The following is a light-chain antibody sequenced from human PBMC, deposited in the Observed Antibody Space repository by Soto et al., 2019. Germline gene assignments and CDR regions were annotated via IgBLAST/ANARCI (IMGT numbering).Light chain of an antibody. CDR2: DVS. CDR3: SSYAGSYTWV. J-gene: IGLJ3*02. Sequence: QSALTQPRSVSGSPGQSVTISCTGTSSDVGGYNFVSWYQQHPGKAPKLMIYDVSKRPSGVPDRFSGSKSGNTASLTISGLQAEDEADYYCSSYAGSYTWVFGGGTKLTVL. CDR1: SSDVGGYNF. V-gene: IGLV2-11*01.